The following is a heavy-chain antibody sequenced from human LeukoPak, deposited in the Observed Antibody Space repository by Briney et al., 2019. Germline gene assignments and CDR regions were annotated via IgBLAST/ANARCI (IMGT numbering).Heavy chain of an antibody. CDR1: GFPFSSYW. CDR3: ARDRDYAFDY. D-gene: IGHD4-17*01. Sequence: GGSLRLSCVASGFPFSSYWMTWVRQAPGKGLEWVANIKQDGSKKSYVDSVKGRFTISRDNAKNSLCLQMDSLRDEDTAVYYCARDRDYAFDYWGQGTLVTVSS. CDR2: IKQDGSKK. J-gene: IGHJ4*02. V-gene: IGHV3-7*01.